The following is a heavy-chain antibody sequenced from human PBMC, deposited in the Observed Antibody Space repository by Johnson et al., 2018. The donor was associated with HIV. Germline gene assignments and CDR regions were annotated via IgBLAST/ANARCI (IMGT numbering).Heavy chain of an antibody. J-gene: IGHJ3*02. CDR3: ARYIILYWKAFDI. CDR2: ISGSGSII. CDR1: GFTFSSYA. Sequence: VQLVESGGGLVQPGGSLRLSCAASGFTFSSYAMSWVRQAPGKGLEWVSAISGSGSIIYYADSVKGRFTISRDNAKNSLYLQMNSLRAEDTAVYYCARYIILYWKAFDIWGQGTMVTVSS. V-gene: IGHV3-23*04. D-gene: IGHD1-1*01.